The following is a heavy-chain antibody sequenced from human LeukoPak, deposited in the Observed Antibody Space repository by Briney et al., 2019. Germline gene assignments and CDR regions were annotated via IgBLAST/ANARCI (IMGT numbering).Heavy chain of an antibody. CDR1: GGTFSSYA. Sequence: SVKVSFKASGGTFSSYAISWVRQAPGQGLEWMGGIIPIFGTANYAQKFQGRVTITTDESTSTAYMELSSLRSEDTAVYYCASNPYYYGSGSYYSPKGVYNWFDPWGQGTLVTVSS. D-gene: IGHD3-10*01. J-gene: IGHJ5*02. V-gene: IGHV1-69*05. CDR2: IIPIFGTA. CDR3: ASNPYYYGSGSYYSPKGVYNWFDP.